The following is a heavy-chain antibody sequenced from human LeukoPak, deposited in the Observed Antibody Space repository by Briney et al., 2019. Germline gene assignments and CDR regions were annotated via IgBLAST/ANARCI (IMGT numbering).Heavy chain of an antibody. D-gene: IGHD3-10*01. Sequence: GGSLRLSCAASGFIFSDYGMHWVRQAPGKGLEWVAFTRYDGSSQYYADSVKGRFTISRDNSENTLYLQMNRLRPVDTAIYYCAKVGFQHGDYYYYMDVWGKGTTVTVSS. J-gene: IGHJ6*03. V-gene: IGHV3-30*02. CDR1: GFIFSDYG. CDR3: AKVGFQHGDYYYYMDV. CDR2: TRYDGSSQ.